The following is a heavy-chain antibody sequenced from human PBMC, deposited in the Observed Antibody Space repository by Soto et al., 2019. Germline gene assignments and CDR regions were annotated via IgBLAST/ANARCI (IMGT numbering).Heavy chain of an antibody. V-gene: IGHV4-34*01. J-gene: IGHJ3*01. CDR1: GGSLTYYD. Sequence: QVQLQQWGAGLLKPSETLSLDCGVLGGSLTYYDWTWVRQSPGRGLEWIGEVSQSGRITYNPSLKSRFTISRDTAKNQFSLRLTSVTAADTALYYCAGYSSSFVAFEVWGHGTEVTVSS. D-gene: IGHD3-10*01. CDR3: AGYSSSFVAFEV. CDR2: VSQSGRI.